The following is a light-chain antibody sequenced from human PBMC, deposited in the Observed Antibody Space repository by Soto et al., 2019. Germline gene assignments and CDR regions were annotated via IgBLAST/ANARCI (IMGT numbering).Light chain of an antibody. CDR2: ATS. J-gene: IGKJ1*01. V-gene: IGKV1-5*03. Sequence: DIQMTQSPSALSASVGDRVTITCRASQSIGGWLAWYQQKAGKAPKVLIYATSTLQSGVPSRFSGSGSGTQFTLTISSLQPDVSSTYYCQQYNTWWTFGQGTKVEIK. CDR3: QQYNTWWT. CDR1: QSIGGW.